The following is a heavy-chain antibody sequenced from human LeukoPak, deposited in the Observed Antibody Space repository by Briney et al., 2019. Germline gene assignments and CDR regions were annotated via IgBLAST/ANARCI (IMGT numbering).Heavy chain of an antibody. CDR2: ISGSGGST. CDR3: AKAPESRYDSSGYKN. V-gene: IGHV3-23*01. D-gene: IGHD3-22*01. CDR1: GFTFSSYA. J-gene: IGHJ4*02. Sequence: GGSLRLSCAASGFTFSSYAMSWVRQAPGKGLEWVSAISGSGGSTYYADSVKGRFTISRDNSKNTLYLQMNSLRAEDTAVYYCAKAPESRYDSSGYKNWGQGTLVTVSS.